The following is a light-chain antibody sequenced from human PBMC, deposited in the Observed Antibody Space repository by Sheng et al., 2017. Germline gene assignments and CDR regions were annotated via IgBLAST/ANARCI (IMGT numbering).Light chain of an antibody. Sequence: DIQMTQSPSSLSASVGDRVTITCRASQSISSYLNWYQQKPGKAPQLLIYDASNLETGVPSRFSGSGSGTDFTFTISSLQPEDIATYYCQQFDNLPYTFGQGTKLEIK. CDR3: QQFDNLPYT. CDR1: QSISSY. V-gene: IGKV1-33*01. J-gene: IGKJ2*01. CDR2: DAS.